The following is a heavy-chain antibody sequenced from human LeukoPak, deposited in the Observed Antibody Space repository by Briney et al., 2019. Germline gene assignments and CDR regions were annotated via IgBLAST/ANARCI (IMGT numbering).Heavy chain of an antibody. CDR2: INHSGST. J-gene: IGHJ4*02. Sequence: SETLSLTCAVYGGSFSGYYWSWIRQPPGKGLEWIGEINHSGSTNYNPSLKSRVTISVDTSKNQFSLKLSSVTAADTAVYYCARARGYSCGPFDYWGQGTLVTVSS. CDR1: GGSFSGYY. D-gene: IGHD5-18*01. V-gene: IGHV4-34*01. CDR3: ARARGYSCGPFDY.